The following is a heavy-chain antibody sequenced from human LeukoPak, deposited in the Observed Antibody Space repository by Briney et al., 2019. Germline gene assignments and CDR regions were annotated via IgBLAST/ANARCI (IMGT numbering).Heavy chain of an antibody. J-gene: IGHJ3*02. CDR1: GFTFDDYA. D-gene: IGHD3/OR15-3a*01. Sequence: GRSLRLSCAASGFTFDDYAMPWVRRAPGPGLEGGSGIGWYSGSIAYAESVQGRFAISRDNAKNSLYLQMTSLRAADTAVDYCVKYTGEALAGLVGWAFDIWGQGTMVTVSS. CDR3: VKYTGEALAGLVGWAFDI. V-gene: IGHV3-9*01. CDR2: IGWYSGSI.